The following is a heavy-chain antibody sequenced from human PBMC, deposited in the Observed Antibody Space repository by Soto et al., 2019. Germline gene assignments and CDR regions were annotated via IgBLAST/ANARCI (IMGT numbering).Heavy chain of an antibody. V-gene: IGHV1-69*02. J-gene: IGHJ4*02. CDR1: GGTFSSYT. CDR3: ARLGITMVRGVITDIDY. D-gene: IGHD3-10*01. CDR2: SIPILGIA. Sequence: QVQLVQSGAEVKKPGSSVKVSCKASGGTFSSYTISWVRQAPGQGLEWMGRSIPILGIANYAQKFQGRVTITADKSTSTAYMELSILRSEDTAVYYCARLGITMVRGVITDIDYWGQGTLVTVSS.